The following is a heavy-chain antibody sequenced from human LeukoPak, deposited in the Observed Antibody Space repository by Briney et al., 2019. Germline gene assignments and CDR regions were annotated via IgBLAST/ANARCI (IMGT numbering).Heavy chain of an antibody. D-gene: IGHD3-10*01. J-gene: IGHJ5*02. CDR2: IYYSGST. CDR1: GGSISSYY. Sequence: SETLSLTCTVSGGSISSYYWSWIRQPPGKGLEWIGYIYYSGSTNYNPSLKSRVTISVDTSKNQFSLKLSSVTAADTAVYYCARSGITMVRGVRNWFDPWGQGTLVTVSS. V-gene: IGHV4-59*01. CDR3: ARSGITMVRGVRNWFDP.